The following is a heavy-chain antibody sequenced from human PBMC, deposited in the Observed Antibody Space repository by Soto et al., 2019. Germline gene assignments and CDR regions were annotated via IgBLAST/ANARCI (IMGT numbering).Heavy chain of an antibody. J-gene: IGHJ3*02. CDR2: VLGGGGST. CDR3: ARKGPPRDAFGI. V-gene: IGHV3-23*01. Sequence: EVQLLESGGGLVQPGGSLRLSCAASGFTFSSYAMSWVPQTPGKGLEWVSGVLGGGGSTFYADSVKGRFTISRDNSKNTRYVQMNSLRAEDTAIYYCARKGPPRDAFGIWGQGTMVTVSS. CDR1: GFTFSSYA.